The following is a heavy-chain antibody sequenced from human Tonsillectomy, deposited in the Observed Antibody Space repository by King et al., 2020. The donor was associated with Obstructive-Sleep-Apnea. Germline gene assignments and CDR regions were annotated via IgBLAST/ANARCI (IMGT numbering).Heavy chain of an antibody. CDR2: INWSSGYI. CDR1: GFNFDDYA. Sequence: VQLVESGGGLVRPGRSLRLSCAASGFNFDDYAMHWVRQAPGKGLEWVSGINWSSGYIGYADFVKGRFTISRDNAKNSLYLQMISLRAEDTALYYCVKDRAGGVPDAFDIWGQGTMVIVSS. D-gene: IGHD3-16*01. V-gene: IGHV3-9*01. J-gene: IGHJ3*02. CDR3: VKDRAGGVPDAFDI.